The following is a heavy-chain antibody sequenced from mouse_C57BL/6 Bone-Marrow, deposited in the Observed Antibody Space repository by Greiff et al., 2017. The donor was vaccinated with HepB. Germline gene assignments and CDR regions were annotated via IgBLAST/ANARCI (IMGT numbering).Heavy chain of an antibody. V-gene: IGHV5-6*02. CDR2: ISSGGSYT. CDR3: ARQAPWWDY. D-gene: IGHD1-1*02. CDR1: GFTFSSYG. Sequence: EVMLVESGGDLVKPGGSLKLSCAASGFTFSSYGMSWVRQTPDKRLEWVATISSGGSYTYYPDSVKGRFTISRDNAKNTLYLQMSSLKSEDTAMYYCARQAPWWDYWGQGTSVTVSS. J-gene: IGHJ4*01.